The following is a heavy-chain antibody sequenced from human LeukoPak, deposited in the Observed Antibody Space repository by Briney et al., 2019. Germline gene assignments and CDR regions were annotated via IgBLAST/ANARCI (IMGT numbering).Heavy chain of an antibody. V-gene: IGHV4-59*12. CDR1: GGSIFSYY. D-gene: IGHD4-23*01. CDR2: VYNGGST. J-gene: IGHJ4*02. Sequence: PSETLSLTCTVSGGSIFSYYWSWIRQSPGKGLEWIGYVYNGGSTNYNPSLKSRVTILVDMSKNQFSLRLSSVTAADTAVYYCARGSYGGLDFDYWGQGTLVTVSS. CDR3: ARGSYGGLDFDY.